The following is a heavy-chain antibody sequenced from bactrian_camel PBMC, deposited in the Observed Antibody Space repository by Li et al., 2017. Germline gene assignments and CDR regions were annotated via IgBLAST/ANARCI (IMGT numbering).Heavy chain of an antibody. CDR2: VDDDGSA. D-gene: IGHD6*01. V-gene: IGHV3S53*01. J-gene: IGHJ6*01. Sequence: HVQLVESGGGSVQAGGSLRISCGVSGLTADTSRMAWFRQAPGKEREGVATVDDDGSAKYSDSVKGRFTIYMDKVKKATYLQMDMVQPEDTGVYYCAAGRSYGGSWCVFSHLADFGTWGQGTQVTVS. CDR3: AAGRSYGGSWCVFSHLADFGT. CDR1: GLTADTSR.